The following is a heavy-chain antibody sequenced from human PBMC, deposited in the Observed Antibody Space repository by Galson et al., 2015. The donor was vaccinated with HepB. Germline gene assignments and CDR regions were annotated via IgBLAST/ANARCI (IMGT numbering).Heavy chain of an antibody. D-gene: IGHD6-13*01. CDR1: GFTFSSYE. J-gene: IGHJ4*02. Sequence: SLRLSCAASGFTFSSYEMNWVRQAPGKGLEWVSYISSSGSTIYYADSVKGRFTISRDNAKNSLYLQMNSLRAEDTAVYYCARGGIAAAVDYWGQGTLVTVSS. CDR3: ARGGIAAAVDY. CDR2: ISSSGSTI. V-gene: IGHV3-48*03.